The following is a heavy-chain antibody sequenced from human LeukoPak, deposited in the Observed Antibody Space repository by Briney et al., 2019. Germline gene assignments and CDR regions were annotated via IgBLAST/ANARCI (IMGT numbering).Heavy chain of an antibody. V-gene: IGHV4-34*01. J-gene: IGHJ4*02. Sequence: PSETLSLTCAVYGGSFSGYYWSWIRQPPGKGLEWIGEINHSGSTYYNPSLKSRVTISVDTSKNQLSLKLSSVTAADTAVYYCARGGFGELFLDYWGQGTLVTVTS. CDR3: ARGGFGELFLDY. CDR2: INHSGST. D-gene: IGHD3-10*01. CDR1: GGSFSGYY.